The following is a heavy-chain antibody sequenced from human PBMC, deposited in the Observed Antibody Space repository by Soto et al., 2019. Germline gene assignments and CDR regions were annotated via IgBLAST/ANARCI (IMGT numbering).Heavy chain of an antibody. CDR1: GGSISSSSYY. CDR3: ARHPDTEDYYFDY. D-gene: IGHD5-18*01. V-gene: IGHV4-39*01. J-gene: IGHJ4*02. Sequence: SETLSLTCTVSGGSISSSSYYWGWIRQPPGKGLEWIGSIYYSGSTYYNPSLKSRVTISVDTSKNQFSLKLSSVTAADTAVYYCARHPDTEDYYFDYWGQGTLVTGSS. CDR2: IYYSGST.